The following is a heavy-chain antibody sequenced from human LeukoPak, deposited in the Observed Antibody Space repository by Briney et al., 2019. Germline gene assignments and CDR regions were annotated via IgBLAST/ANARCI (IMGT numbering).Heavy chain of an antibody. CDR1: GGSISSYY. V-gene: IGHV4-59*01. CDR2: IYYSGST. D-gene: IGHD2-15*01. Sequence: SETLSLTCTVSGGSISSYYWSWIRQPPGKGLEWIGYIYYSGSTNYNPSLKSRVTISVDTSKNQFSLKLSSVTAADTAVYYCARIFDDSLDYWGQETLVTVSS. CDR3: ARIFDDSLDY. J-gene: IGHJ4*02.